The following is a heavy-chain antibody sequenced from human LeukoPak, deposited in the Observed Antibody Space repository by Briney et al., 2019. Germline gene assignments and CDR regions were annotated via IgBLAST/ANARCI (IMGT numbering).Heavy chain of an antibody. V-gene: IGHV3-23*01. D-gene: IGHD3-22*01. J-gene: IGHJ4*02. CDR2: ISGSGGST. CDR1: GFTFRSYA. CDR3: AKSIMIVVAPDY. Sequence: GGSLRLSCAASGFTFRSYAMSWVRQAPGKGLEWVSAISGSGGSTYYADSVKGRFTISRDNSKNTLYLQMNSLRAEDTAVYYCAKSIMIVVAPDYWGQGTLVTVSS.